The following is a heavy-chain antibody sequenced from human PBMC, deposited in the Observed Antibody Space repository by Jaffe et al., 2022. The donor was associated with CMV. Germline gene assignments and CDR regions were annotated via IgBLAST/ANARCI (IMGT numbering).Heavy chain of an antibody. Sequence: EVQLVESGGGLVQPGGSLRLSCAASGFMFNYFEMNWVRQAPGKGLEWVSYISSNGNSIYYADSVKGRFTISRDNAKNSLYLQMNSLRAEDTAVYFCARVGADVGFSSAWYYFDYWGQGALVTVSS. D-gene: IGHD6-19*01. CDR2: ISSNGNSI. CDR3: ARVGADVGFSSAWYYFDY. CDR1: GFMFNYFE. V-gene: IGHV3-48*03. J-gene: IGHJ4*02.